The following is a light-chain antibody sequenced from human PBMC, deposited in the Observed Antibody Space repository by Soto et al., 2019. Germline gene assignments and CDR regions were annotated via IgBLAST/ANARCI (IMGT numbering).Light chain of an antibody. J-gene: IGKJ2*01. CDR3: QQYDNSPPMYT. CDR2: AAS. V-gene: IGKV3-20*01. CDR1: QSVSSSN. Sequence: EIVLTQSPGTLSLSPGERATLSCRASQSVSSSNLAWYQQKPGQAPRLLIYAASSRATGIPDRFSGSGSGTDFTLTISRLQPEDFAVYYCQQYDNSPPMYTFGQGTKLEIK.